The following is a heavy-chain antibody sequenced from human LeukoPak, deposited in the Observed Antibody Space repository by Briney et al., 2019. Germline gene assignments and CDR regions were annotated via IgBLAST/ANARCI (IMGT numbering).Heavy chain of an antibody. CDR1: GFTFSSYG. D-gene: IGHD5-12*01. V-gene: IGHV3-30*03. J-gene: IGHJ4*02. CDR3: ARDPDGYDH. Sequence: GGSLRLSCAASGFTFSSYGMHWVRQAPGKGLEWVAVISYDGSNKYYADSVKGRFTISRDNSKNTLYLQMNSLRAEDTAVYYCARDPDGYDHWGQGTLVTVSS. CDR2: ISYDGSNK.